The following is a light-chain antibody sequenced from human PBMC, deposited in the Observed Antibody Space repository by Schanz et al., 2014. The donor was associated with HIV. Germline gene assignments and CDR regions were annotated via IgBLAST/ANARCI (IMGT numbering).Light chain of an antibody. CDR3: SSYAGSNKFGV. Sequence: QSALTQPASVSGSPGQSITISCTGTSSDVGGYNYVSWYQQHPGKAPKVMIYDVSNRPSGVPDRFSGSKSGNTASLTVSGLQAEDEADYYCSSYAGSNKFGVFGGGTKLTVL. CDR2: DVS. J-gene: IGLJ3*02. CDR1: SSDVGGYNY. V-gene: IGLV2-8*01.